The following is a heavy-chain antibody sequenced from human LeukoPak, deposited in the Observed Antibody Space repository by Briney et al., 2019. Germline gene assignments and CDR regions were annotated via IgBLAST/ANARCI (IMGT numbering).Heavy chain of an antibody. D-gene: IGHD3-3*01. CDR2: IYHSGST. CDR1: GGSISSGGYY. V-gene: IGHV4-30-2*01. Sequence: SETLSLTCTVSGGSISSGGYYWSWIRQPPGKGLEWIGYIYHSGSTYYNPSLKSRVTISVDRSKNQFSLKLSSVTAADTAVYYCARGRDYDFWSGQGGFDYWGQGTLVTVSS. J-gene: IGHJ4*02. CDR3: ARGRDYDFWSGQGGFDY.